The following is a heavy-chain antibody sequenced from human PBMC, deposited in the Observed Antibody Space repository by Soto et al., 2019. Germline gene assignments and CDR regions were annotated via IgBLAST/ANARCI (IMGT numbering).Heavy chain of an antibody. CDR1: GFTFSSYD. V-gene: IGHV3-13*01. Sequence: GGSLRLSCAASGFTFSSYDMHWVRQATGKGLEWVSAIGTAGDTYYPGSVKGRFTISRENAKNSLYLQMNSLRAEDTAVYYCARVSQYYYDSSGYPSPGYGMDVWGQGTTVTVSS. CDR2: IGTAGDT. CDR3: ARVSQYYYDSSGYPSPGYGMDV. J-gene: IGHJ6*02. D-gene: IGHD3-22*01.